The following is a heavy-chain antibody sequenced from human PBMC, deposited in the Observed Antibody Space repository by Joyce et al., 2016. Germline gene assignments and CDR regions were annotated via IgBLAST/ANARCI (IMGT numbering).Heavy chain of an antibody. J-gene: IGHJ6*02. CDR3: ARGLGTPYGMDV. V-gene: IGHV4-59*11. Sequence: QVQLQESGPGLVKPSETLSLTCTVSGGSISIHYWSWIRQPPGKRLEWMGYIYYCGGTNYSPSLKSRVTISVDTSKNQFSLKLRSVSAADTAVYYCARGLGTPYGMDVWGQGTTVTVSS. D-gene: IGHD7-27*01. CDR1: GGSISIHY. CDR2: IYYCGGT.